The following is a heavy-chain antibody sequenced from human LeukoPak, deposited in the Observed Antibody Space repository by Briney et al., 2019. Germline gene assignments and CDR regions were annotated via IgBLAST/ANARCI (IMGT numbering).Heavy chain of an antibody. V-gene: IGHV1-69*13. J-gene: IGHJ4*02. CDR1: GGTFSSYA. Sequence: SVKVSCRASGGTFSSYAISWVRQAPGQGLEWMGGIIPIFGTANYAQKFQGRVTITADESTSTAYMELSSLRSEDTAVYYCARAPQWLLPYFDYWGQGTLVTVSS. CDR2: IIPIFGTA. CDR3: ARAPQWLLPYFDY. D-gene: IGHD3-22*01.